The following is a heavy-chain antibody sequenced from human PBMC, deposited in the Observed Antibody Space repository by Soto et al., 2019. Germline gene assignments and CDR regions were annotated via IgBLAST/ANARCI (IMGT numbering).Heavy chain of an antibody. D-gene: IGHD6-13*01. CDR2: IYHSGST. V-gene: IGHV4-4*02. CDR3: ARDIAAAGRHFDY. CDR1: GGSISSSNW. J-gene: IGHJ4*02. Sequence: KLSETLSLTCAVSGGSISSSNWSSWVRQSPGKGLEWIGEIYHSGSTNYNPSLKSRVTISVDKSKNQFSLKLSSVTAADTAVYYCARDIAAAGRHFDYWGQGTLVTVS.